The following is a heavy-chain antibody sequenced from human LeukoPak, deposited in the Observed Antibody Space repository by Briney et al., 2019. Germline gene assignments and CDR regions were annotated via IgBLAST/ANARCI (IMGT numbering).Heavy chain of an antibody. J-gene: IGHJ4*02. CDR3: ARGLGAAAAY. CDR1: GGSFSGYY. Sequence: PETLSLTCAVYGGSFSGYYWSWIRQPPGKGLEWIGEINHSGSTNYNPSLKSRVTISVDTSKNQVSLKLSSVTAADTAVYYCARGLGAAAAYWGQGTLVTVSS. D-gene: IGHD6-13*01. V-gene: IGHV4-34*01. CDR2: INHSGST.